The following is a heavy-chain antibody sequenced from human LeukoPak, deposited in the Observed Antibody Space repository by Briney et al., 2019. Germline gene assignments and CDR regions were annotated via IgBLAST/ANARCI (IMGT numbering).Heavy chain of an antibody. CDR3: VTNLKWGVNYDFYYMDV. CDR1: GFTFSSYS. Sequence: SGGSLRLSCAASGFTFSSYSMNWVRQAPGKGLEWVSSISSSSSYIYYADSVKGRFTVSRDGAKNSLYLQMNSLRAEDAAVYYCVTNLKWGVNYDFYYMDVWGKGTTVTVSS. J-gene: IGHJ6*03. D-gene: IGHD1-26*01. V-gene: IGHV3-21*01. CDR2: ISSSSSYI.